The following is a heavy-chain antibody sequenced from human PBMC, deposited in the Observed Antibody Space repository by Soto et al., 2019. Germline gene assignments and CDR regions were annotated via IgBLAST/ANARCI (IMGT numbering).Heavy chain of an antibody. J-gene: IGHJ6*02. V-gene: IGHV3-30-3*01. D-gene: IGHD4-17*01. CDR3: ARDNLYGDYVENYYYYYYGMDV. Sequence: PGGSLRLSCAASGFTFSSYAMHWVRQAPGKWLEWVAVISYDGSNKYYADSVKGRFTISRDNSKNTLYLQMNSLRAEDTAVYYCARDNLYGDYVENYYYYYYGMDVWGQGXTVTV. CDR1: GFTFSSYA. CDR2: ISYDGSNK.